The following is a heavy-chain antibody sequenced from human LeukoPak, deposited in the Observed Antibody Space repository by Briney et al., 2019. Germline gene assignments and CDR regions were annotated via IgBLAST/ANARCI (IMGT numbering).Heavy chain of an antibody. V-gene: IGHV1-69*13. Sequence: SVKVSCKASGYTFTSYGISWVRQAPGQGLEWMGGIIPIFGTANYAQKFQGRVTITADESTGTAYMELSSLRSEDTAVYYCARESSHRGSGLFYYYYMDVWGKGTTVTVSS. CDR2: IIPIFGTA. J-gene: IGHJ6*03. CDR1: GYTFTSYG. D-gene: IGHD3-10*01. CDR3: ARESSHRGSGLFYYYYMDV.